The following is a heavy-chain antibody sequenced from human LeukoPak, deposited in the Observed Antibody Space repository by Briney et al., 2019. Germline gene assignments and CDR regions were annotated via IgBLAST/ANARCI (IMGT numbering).Heavy chain of an antibody. J-gene: IGHJ4*02. D-gene: IGHD3-10*01. V-gene: IGHV3-21*01. Sequence: GGSLRLSCAASGFTFSSYSMNWVRQAPGKGLEWVSSISSSSSYIYYADSVKGRFTISRDNAKNSLYPQMNSLRAEDTAVYYCAKLAKYFYGSETYYFFEHWGQGTPVTASS. CDR2: ISSSSSYI. CDR1: GFTFSSYS. CDR3: AKLAKYFYGSETYYFFEH.